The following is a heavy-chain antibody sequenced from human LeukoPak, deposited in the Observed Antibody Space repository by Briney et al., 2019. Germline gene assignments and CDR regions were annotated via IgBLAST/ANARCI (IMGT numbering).Heavy chain of an antibody. CDR2: IRSDGSNK. CDR1: GFTFSHYG. J-gene: IGHJ5*02. V-gene: IGHV3-30*02. D-gene: IGHD2-2*01. Sequence: GGSLRLSCTASGFTFSHYGMHWVRQAPGKGRDWVAVIRSDGSNKDYADSVKGRFSISRDNSKNTLYLQMNSLRPEDTAVYYCAKDRPCTSCYLGWFDPWGQGTLVTVSS. CDR3: AKDRPCTSCYLGWFDP.